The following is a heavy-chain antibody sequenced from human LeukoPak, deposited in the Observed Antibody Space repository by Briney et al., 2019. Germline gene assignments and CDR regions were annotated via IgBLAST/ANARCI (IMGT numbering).Heavy chain of an antibody. D-gene: IGHD4-17*01. CDR2: IIPIFGTA. CDR1: GGTFSSYA. CDR3: ARDRSPMPYGDYRYYFDY. Sequence: SVKVSCKASGGTFSSYAISWVRQAPGQGLEWMGGIIPIFGTANYAQKFQGRVTMTRDTSTSTVYMELSSLRSEDTAVYYCARDRSPMPYGDYRYYFDYWGQGTLVTVSS. V-gene: IGHV1-69*05. J-gene: IGHJ4*02.